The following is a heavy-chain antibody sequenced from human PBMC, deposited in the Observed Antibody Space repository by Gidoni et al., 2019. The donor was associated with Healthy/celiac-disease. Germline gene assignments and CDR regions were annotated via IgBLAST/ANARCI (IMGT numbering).Heavy chain of an antibody. J-gene: IGHJ2*01. D-gene: IGHD4-4*01. CDR3: ARGGVMTTVYWYFDL. CDR1: GGSISRGGYY. CDR2: IYSSGST. V-gene: IGHV4-31*03. Sequence: QVQLQESGPGLVKPSQTMSLTCTVSGGSISRGGYYWSWIRPHPGKGLEWIGYIYSSGSTYSNPSVKSRVTISVDTSKNQFSLKLSSVTAADTAVYYCARGGVMTTVYWYFDLWGRGPLVTVSS.